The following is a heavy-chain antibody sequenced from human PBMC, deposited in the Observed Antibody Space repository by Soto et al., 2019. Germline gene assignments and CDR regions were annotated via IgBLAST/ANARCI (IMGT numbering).Heavy chain of an antibody. D-gene: IGHD2-15*01. CDR1: GGSISSSSSY. CDR2: IYYLGNT. J-gene: IGHJ6*02. CDR3: ARGGAAYYYYGMDV. Sequence: SETLSLTCTVSGGSISSSSSYWGWIRQPPGKGLEWVGSIYYLGNTYYNPSLGSRVTISVDTSKNQFSLTLSSVTAADTAVYYCARGGAAYYYYGMDVWGQGTTVTVSS. V-gene: IGHV4-39*07.